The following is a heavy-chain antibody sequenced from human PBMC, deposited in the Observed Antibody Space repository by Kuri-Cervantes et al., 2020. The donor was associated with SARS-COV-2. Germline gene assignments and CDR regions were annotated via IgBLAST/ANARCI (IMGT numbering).Heavy chain of an antibody. CDR1: GFTFSDHY. CDR3: ARVNYYDSSGYFYYYGMDV. V-gene: IGHV3-72*01. D-gene: IGHD3-22*01. J-gene: IGHJ6*02. CDR2: TRNKANSYTT. Sequence: GGSLRLSCAASGFTFSDHYMDWVRQAPGKGLEWVGRTRNKANSYTTEYAASVIGRFTISRDDSKNALYLQMNSLKTEDTAVYYCARVNYYDSSGYFYYYGMDVWGQGTTVTVSS.